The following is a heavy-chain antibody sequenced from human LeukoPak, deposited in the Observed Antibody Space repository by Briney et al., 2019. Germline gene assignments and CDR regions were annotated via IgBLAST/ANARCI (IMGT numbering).Heavy chain of an antibody. V-gene: IGHV1-46*01. CDR1: GYTFTSYY. Sequence: ASVTVSCKASGYTFTSYYMHWVRQAPGQGLEWMGVINPSGGSTSYAQKFQGRVTMTRATSTSTDYMELSSLRSEDTAVYYCASIRSMSGSYHGPISAFDIGGQGTMVTVSS. J-gene: IGHJ3*02. CDR3: ASIRSMSGSYHGPISAFDI. D-gene: IGHD1-26*01. CDR2: INPSGGST.